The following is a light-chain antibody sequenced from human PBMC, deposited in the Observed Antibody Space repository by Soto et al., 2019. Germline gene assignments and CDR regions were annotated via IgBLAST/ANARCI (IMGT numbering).Light chain of an antibody. Sequence: QSALTQPASVSGSPGQSISISCIGTSSDVVTYNLVSWYQQHPGKAPTVLIYEGTKRPSGVSNRFSGSKSGNTASLTISGLQTEDEADYYCYSFAGSTTFSYVFGPGTKVTVL. CDR1: SSDVVTYNL. J-gene: IGLJ1*01. CDR2: EGT. V-gene: IGLV2-23*03. CDR3: YSFAGSTTFSYV.